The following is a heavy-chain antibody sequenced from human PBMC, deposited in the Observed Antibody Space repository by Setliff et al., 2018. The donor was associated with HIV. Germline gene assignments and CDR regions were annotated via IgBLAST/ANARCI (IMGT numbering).Heavy chain of an antibody. CDR2: ISSSGSPI. CDR3: ARGSDYIWGNYRFTFDY. V-gene: IGHV3-48*04. J-gene: IGHJ4*02. CDR1: GFTFTNAW. D-gene: IGHD3-16*02. Sequence: GGSLRLSCAASGFTFTNAWMYWARQAPGQGLEWVSYISSSGSPIHYADSVRGRFTISRDNAKNPLYLQMNSLRAEDTALYYCARGSDYIWGNYRFTFDYWGQGTLVTVSS.